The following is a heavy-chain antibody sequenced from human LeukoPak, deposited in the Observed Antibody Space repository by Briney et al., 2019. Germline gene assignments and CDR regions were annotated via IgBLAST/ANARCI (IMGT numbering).Heavy chain of an antibody. J-gene: IGHJ4*02. CDR3: ARGGTYYDFWRVRGDYFDY. V-gene: IGHV1-69*05. Sequence: ASVKVSCKASGGTFSSYAISWVRQAPGQGLEWMGGVIPIFGTANYAQKFQGRVTITTDESTSTAYMELSSLRSEDTAVYYCARGGTYYDFWRVRGDYFDYWGQGTLVTVPS. CDR1: GGTFSSYA. CDR2: VIPIFGTA. D-gene: IGHD3-3*01.